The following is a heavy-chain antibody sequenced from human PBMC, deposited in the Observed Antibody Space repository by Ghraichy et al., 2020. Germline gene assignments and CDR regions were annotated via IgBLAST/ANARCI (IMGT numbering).Heavy chain of an antibody. CDR1: GFTFSSYG. V-gene: IGHV3-30*18. Sequence: GALRLSCAASGFTFSSYGMHWVRQAPGKGLEWVAVISYDGSNKYYADSVKGRFTISRDNSKNTLYLQMNSLRAEDTAVYYCAKDGSDRPLYFDYWGQGTLVTVSS. J-gene: IGHJ4*02. CDR2: ISYDGSNK. CDR3: AKDGSDRPLYFDY.